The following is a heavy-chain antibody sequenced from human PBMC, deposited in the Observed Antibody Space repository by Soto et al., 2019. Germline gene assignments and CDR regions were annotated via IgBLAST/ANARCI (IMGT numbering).Heavy chain of an antibody. CDR2: INPDGSRT. Sequence: GGSLRLSCAASGFTFTSYWMHWVRQSPGKGLVRVSRINPDGSRTSYADSVKGRFTISRDNAKNTLYLQMNSLGADDTAVYYCARVAVTTYYFDYWGHGTLVTVSS. D-gene: IGHD4-17*01. CDR1: GFTFTSYW. J-gene: IGHJ4*01. V-gene: IGHV3-74*01. CDR3: ARVAVTTYYFDY.